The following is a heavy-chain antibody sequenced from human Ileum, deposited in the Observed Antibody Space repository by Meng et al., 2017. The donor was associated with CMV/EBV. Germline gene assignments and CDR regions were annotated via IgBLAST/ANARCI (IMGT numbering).Heavy chain of an antibody. Sequence: ASVKVSCKASGHTFTSYGISWVRQAPGQGLEWMGWISASTGNTNYAQKLQGRVTMTTDTSTSTAYMEVRSLRSDDTAVYYCARDRGYTSSWYKNSMDAWGQGATVTVSS. V-gene: IGHV1-18*01. CDR3: ARDRGYTSSWYKNSMDA. CDR2: ISASTGNT. D-gene: IGHD6-13*01. J-gene: IGHJ6*02. CDR1: GHTFTSYG.